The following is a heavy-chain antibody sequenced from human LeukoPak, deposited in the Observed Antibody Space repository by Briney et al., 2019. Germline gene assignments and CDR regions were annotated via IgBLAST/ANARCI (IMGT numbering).Heavy chain of an antibody. Sequence: AGGSLRLSCAASGFAFHNYNMHWVRQTPGKGLEWVAMIRYDGTIKYYADSVKGRFTVSRDTSKNTLYLQMNSLRAEDTAVYYCAKVRLGYCSGSCSRGGTPMDVWGKGTTVTISS. J-gene: IGHJ6*03. CDR1: GFAFHNYN. CDR3: AKVRLGYCSGSCSRGGTPMDV. V-gene: IGHV3-30*02. CDR2: IRYDGTIK. D-gene: IGHD2-15*01.